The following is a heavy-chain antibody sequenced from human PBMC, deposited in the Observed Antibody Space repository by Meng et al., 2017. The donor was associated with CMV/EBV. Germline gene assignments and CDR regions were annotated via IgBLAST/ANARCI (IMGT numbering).Heavy chain of an antibody. CDR1: GFTFSSYW. CDR3: AKHAGSYYSYYYYYGMDV. CDR2: ISSSSSTI. V-gene: IGHV3-48*01. Sequence: GESLKISCAASGFTFSSYWMSWVRQAPGKGLEWVSYISSSSSTIYYADSVKGRFTISRDNSKNTLYLQMNSLRAEDTAVYYCAKHAGSYYSYYYYYGMDVWGQGTTVTVSS. J-gene: IGHJ6*02. D-gene: IGHD1-26*01.